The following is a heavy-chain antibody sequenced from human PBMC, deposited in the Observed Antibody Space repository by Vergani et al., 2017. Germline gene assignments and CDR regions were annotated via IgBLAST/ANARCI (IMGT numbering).Heavy chain of an antibody. CDR3: AKVGMLVATISLYFDY. D-gene: IGHD5-12*01. V-gene: IGHV5-51*01. J-gene: IGHJ4*02. CDR2: IYPGDSDT. Sequence: EVQLVPSGAEVKKPGESLKISCKGSGYSFTSYWIGWVRQMPGKGLEWMGIIYPGDSDTRYSPSFQGQVTISADKSISTAYLQWSSLKASDTAMYYCAKVGMLVATISLYFDYWGQGTLVTVSS. CDR1: GYSFTSYW.